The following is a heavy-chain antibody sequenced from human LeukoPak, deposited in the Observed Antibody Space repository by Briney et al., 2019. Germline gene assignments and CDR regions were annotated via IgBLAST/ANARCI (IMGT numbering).Heavy chain of an antibody. J-gene: IGHJ4*02. CDR3: VRAHYYDSSGPFFDY. CDR1: GYTFTGYY. V-gene: IGHV1-2*02. D-gene: IGHD3-22*01. CDR2: INPNSGGT. Sequence: ASVKVSCKASGYTFTGYYMHWVRQAPGQGLEWMGWINPNSGGTNYAQKFQGRVTMTRDTSISTAYMELSRLRSDDTAVYYCVRAHYYDSSGPFFDYWGQGTLVTVSS.